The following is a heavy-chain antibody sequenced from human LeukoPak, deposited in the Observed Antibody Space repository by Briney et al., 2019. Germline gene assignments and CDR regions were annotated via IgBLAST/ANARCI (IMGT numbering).Heavy chain of an antibody. CDR1: GFTFSSYA. CDR3: AKFYDLWSGSLRGAFDI. J-gene: IGHJ3*02. Sequence: GGSLRVSCAASGFTFSSYAMSWVRQAPGKGLEWVSAISGSGGSTYYADSVKGRFTISRDNSKNTLYLQMNSLRAEDTAVYYCAKFYDLWSGSLRGAFDIWGQGTMVTVSS. V-gene: IGHV3-23*01. CDR2: ISGSGGST. D-gene: IGHD3-3*01.